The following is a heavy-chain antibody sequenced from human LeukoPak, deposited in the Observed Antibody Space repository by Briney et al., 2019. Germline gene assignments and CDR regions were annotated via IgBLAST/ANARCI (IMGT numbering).Heavy chain of an antibody. CDR1: GYTFTGYY. Sequence: GASVKVSCTASGYTFTGYYMHWVRQAPGQGLEWMGWINPNSGGTNYAQKFQGRVTMTRDTSISTAYMELSRLRSDDTAVYYCARGRGSGYPSRVGAFNIWGQGTMVTVSS. CDR2: INPNSGGT. J-gene: IGHJ3*02. D-gene: IGHD3-22*01. CDR3: ARGRGSGYPSRVGAFNI. V-gene: IGHV1-2*02.